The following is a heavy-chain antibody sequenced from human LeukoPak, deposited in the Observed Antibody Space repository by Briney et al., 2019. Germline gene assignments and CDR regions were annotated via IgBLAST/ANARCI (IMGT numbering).Heavy chain of an antibody. CDR3: AREVFGVVIVYFDL. Sequence: SETLSLSCTVSGGSISSGGYYWSWIRQHPGKGLEWIGYIYYSGSTYYNPSLKSRVTISVDTSKNQFSPKLSSVTAADTAVYYCAREVFGVVIVYFDLWGRGTLVTVSS. CDR1: GGSISSGGYY. V-gene: IGHV4-31*03. CDR2: IYYSGST. D-gene: IGHD3-3*01. J-gene: IGHJ2*01.